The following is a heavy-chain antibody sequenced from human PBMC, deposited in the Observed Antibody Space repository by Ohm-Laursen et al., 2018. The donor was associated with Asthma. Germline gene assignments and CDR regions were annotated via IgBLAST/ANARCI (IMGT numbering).Heavy chain of an antibody. Sequence: LRLSCAASGFTFSSYAMHWVRQAPGKGLEWVAIISSDETYKNYANSVKGRFTISKDNSKNTLFLQMNSLRPDDTAVYYCARRDFSGGDTNAAFDIWGQGTMVAVSS. J-gene: IGHJ3*02. D-gene: IGHD2-21*02. V-gene: IGHV3-30*04. CDR3: ARRDFSGGDTNAAFDI. CDR1: GFTFSSYA. CDR2: ISSDETYK.